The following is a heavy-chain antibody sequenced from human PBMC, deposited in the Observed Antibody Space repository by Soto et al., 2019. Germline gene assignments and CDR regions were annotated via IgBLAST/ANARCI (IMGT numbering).Heavy chain of an antibody. V-gene: IGHV3-48*02. CDR3: ARRGGSYFGGVDDY. D-gene: IGHD1-26*01. CDR1: GFTFSSYS. J-gene: IGHJ4*02. Sequence: VQLVESGGGLVQPGGSLRISCAASGFTFSSYSMNWVRQAPGKGLEWVSYISSSSSTIYYADSVKGRFTISRDNAKNSLYLQMNSLRDEHTAVYYCARRGGSYFGGVDDYWGQGTLVTVSS. CDR2: ISSSSSTI.